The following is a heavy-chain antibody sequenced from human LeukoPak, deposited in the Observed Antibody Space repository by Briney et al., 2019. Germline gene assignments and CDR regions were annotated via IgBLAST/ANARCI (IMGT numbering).Heavy chain of an antibody. J-gene: IGHJ4*02. CDR2: ISAYNGNT. Sequence: ASVKVSCKASGYTFTSYGISWVRQAPGLGLEWMGWISAYNGNTNYAQKLQGRVTMTTDTSTSTAYMELRSLRSDDTAVYYCARGDRVVVAAKSDYWGQGTLVTVSS. CDR1: GYTFTSYG. D-gene: IGHD2-15*01. V-gene: IGHV1-18*01. CDR3: ARGDRVVVAAKSDY.